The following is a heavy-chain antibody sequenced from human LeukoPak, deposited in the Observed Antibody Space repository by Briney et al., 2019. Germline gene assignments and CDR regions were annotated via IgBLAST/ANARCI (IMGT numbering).Heavy chain of an antibody. V-gene: IGHV3-30-3*01. CDR1: GFTFGSYA. D-gene: IGHD3-3*01. CDR2: ISYDGSNK. Sequence: QPGRSLRLSCAASGFTFGSYAMHWVRQAPGKGLEWVAVISYDGSNKYYADSVKGRFTISRDNSKNTLYLQMNSLRAEDTAVYYCARGSAIFGVVITPYYYYGMDVWGQGTTVTVSS. J-gene: IGHJ6*02. CDR3: ARGSAIFGVVITPYYYYGMDV.